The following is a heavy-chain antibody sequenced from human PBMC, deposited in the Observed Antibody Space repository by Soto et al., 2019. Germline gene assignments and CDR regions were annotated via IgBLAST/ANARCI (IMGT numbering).Heavy chain of an antibody. CDR1: GGSVSSGSYY. J-gene: IGHJ4*02. D-gene: IGHD5-12*01. CDR3: ASSPPIASSRDGYNLGLGDY. CDR2: IYYSGST. Sequence: QVQLQESGPGLVKPSETLSLTCTVSGGSVSSGSYYWSWIRQPPGKGLEWIGYIYYSGSTNYNPSLKSRVTISVDTAKNQSPLKLSAVTAADTAVYYCASSPPIASSRDGYNLGLGDYWGQGTLVTVSS. V-gene: IGHV4-61*01.